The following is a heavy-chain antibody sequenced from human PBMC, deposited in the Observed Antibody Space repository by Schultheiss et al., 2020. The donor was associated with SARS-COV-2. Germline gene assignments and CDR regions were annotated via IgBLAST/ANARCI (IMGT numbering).Heavy chain of an antibody. CDR2: IYWNDDK. D-gene: IGHD3-9*01. V-gene: IGHV2-5*01. CDR1: GFSLSTSGVG. J-gene: IGHJ4*02. CDR3: AHRRHYDILTGLPEPFDY. Sequence: SGPTLVKPTQTLTLTCTFSGFSLSTSGVGVGWIRQPPGKALEWLALIYWNDDKRYSPSLKSRLTITKDTSKNQVVLTMTNMDPVDTATYYCAHRRHYDILTGLPEPFDYWGQGTLVTVSS.